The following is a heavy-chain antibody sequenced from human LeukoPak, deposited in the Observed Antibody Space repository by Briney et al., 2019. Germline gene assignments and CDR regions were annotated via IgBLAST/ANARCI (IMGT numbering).Heavy chain of an antibody. CDR1: GGSISSYY. V-gene: IGHV4-59*01. CDR2: MYYSGGT. D-gene: IGHD3-9*01. CDR3: ARVSRTVTPESTVYYNTY. J-gene: IGHJ4*02. Sequence: SETLSLTCTVPGGSISSYYWSWVRQPPEKGLEWVGYMYYSGGTKYNPSLKRRVTISVETSKNQFSLKLSSVTAADTAVYYCARVSRTVTPESTVYYNTYWGQGTLVTVTS.